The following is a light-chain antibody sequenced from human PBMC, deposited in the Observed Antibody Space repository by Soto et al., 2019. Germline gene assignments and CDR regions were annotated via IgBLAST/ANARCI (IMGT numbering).Light chain of an antibody. CDR3: QSYDSINLWV. Sequence: NFMLTQPHSVSESPGKTVTISCTRSSGRIGSNYVQWYQQRPGSAPTTVIYEDNQRASGVPDRFSGSIDSSSNSASLTVSGLRTEDEADYYCQSYDSINLWVFGGGTQLTVL. CDR2: EDN. V-gene: IGLV6-57*04. CDR1: SGRIGSNY. J-gene: IGLJ3*02.